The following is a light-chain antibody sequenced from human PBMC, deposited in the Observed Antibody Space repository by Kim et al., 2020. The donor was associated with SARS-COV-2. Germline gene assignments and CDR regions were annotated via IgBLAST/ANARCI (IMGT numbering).Light chain of an antibody. CDR3: QQYYNSPVT. J-gene: IGKJ4*01. V-gene: IGKV4-1*01. CDR2: WAS. Sequence: DNVMTQSPDSLAVSLGERDTINCKSSHSVLYNSNNKNYLAWYQQKPGQPPKLLINWASTRESGVPDRFIGSGSGTDFTLTISSLQPADVAVYYCQQYYNSPVTFGGGTKVDIK. CDR1: HSVLYNSNNKNY.